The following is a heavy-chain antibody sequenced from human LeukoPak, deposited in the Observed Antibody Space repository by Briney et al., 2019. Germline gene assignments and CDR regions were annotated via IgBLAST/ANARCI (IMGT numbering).Heavy chain of an antibody. CDR2: IYYSGTT. CDR3: ARLRYFDWLLQFDY. V-gene: IGHV4-59*08. J-gene: IGHJ4*02. Sequence: SEILSLTCTVPGGSISNNYWSWIRQPPGKGLEWIGYIYYSGTTNYNPSLKSRVTISVDTSKNQFSLKLNSVTAADTAVYYCARLRYFDWLLQFDYWGQGTLVTVSS. CDR1: GGSISNNY. D-gene: IGHD3-9*01.